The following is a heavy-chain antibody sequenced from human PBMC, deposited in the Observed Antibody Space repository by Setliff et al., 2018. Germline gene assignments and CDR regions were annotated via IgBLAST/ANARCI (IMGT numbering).Heavy chain of an antibody. D-gene: IGHD6-13*01. Sequence: PSETLSLTCAVYGGSFSGYYWSWIRQPPGKGLEWIGEINHSGSTNYNPSLKSRVTISVDTSKNQFSLKLSSVTAADTAVYYCARGAGYSSRWHIYYYGMDVWGQGTTVTVSS. J-gene: IGHJ6*02. CDR3: ARGAGYSSRWHIYYYGMDV. CDR2: INHSGST. CDR1: GGSFSGYY. V-gene: IGHV4-34*01.